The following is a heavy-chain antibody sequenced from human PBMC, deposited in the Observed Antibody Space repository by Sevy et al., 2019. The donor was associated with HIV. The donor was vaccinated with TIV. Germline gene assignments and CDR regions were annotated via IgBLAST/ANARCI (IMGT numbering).Heavy chain of an antibody. CDR1: GFSFSIYS. V-gene: IGHV3-48*02. D-gene: IGHD4-17*01. CDR2: MSGSSSTI. J-gene: IGHJ3*02. CDR3: ARRATVTPNYILDAFDI. Sequence: GGSLRLSCAASGFSFSIYSVNWVRQAPGKGLEWVSYMSGSSSTIYYEDSVKGRFTISRDNAKNSLYLQLNSLRDEDTDVYYCARRATVTPNYILDAFDIWGQGTMVTVSS.